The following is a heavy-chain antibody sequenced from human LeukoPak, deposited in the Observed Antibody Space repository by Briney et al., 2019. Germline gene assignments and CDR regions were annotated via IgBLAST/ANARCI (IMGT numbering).Heavy chain of an antibody. Sequence: ASVKVSCKASGYTFTGYYMHWVRQAPGQGLEWMGRINPNSGGTNYAQKFQGRVTMTRDTSISTAYMGLSRLRSDDTAVYYCARDGKESGSYNYFDYWGQGTLVTVSS. J-gene: IGHJ4*02. CDR3: ARDGKESGSYNYFDY. CDR2: INPNSGGT. D-gene: IGHD1-26*01. CDR1: GYTFTGYY. V-gene: IGHV1-2*06.